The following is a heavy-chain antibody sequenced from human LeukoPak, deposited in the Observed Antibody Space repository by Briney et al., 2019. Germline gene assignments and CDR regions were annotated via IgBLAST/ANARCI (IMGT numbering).Heavy chain of an antibody. V-gene: IGHV3-74*01. Sequence: GGSLRLSCAASGFTFGSYWMHWVREVPGEGPVWVARINGDGSTTSYADSVKGRFTISRDNAKNTLYLQMNSLRAEDTAVFYCARVSTGAWFFDLWGRGTLVTVSS. CDR1: GFTFGSYW. CDR2: INGDGSTT. CDR3: ARVSTGAWFFDL. D-gene: IGHD7-27*01. J-gene: IGHJ2*01.